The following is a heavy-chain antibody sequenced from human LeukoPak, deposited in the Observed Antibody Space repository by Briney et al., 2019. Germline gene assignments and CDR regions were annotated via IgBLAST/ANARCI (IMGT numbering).Heavy chain of an antibody. V-gene: IGHV4-61*02. CDR2: IYTSGST. CDR3: ASTRMWGADCSKKIDY. D-gene: IGHD2-21*02. CDR1: GGSISSGSYY. J-gene: IGHJ4*02. Sequence: SETLSLTCTVSGGSISSGSYYWRWIRQPAGKGLEWIGRIYTSGSTNYNPSLKSRLTISVSPSKTQFSLKLSSVTAADTAVYYCASTRMWGADCSKKIDYWGPGTLVTVSS.